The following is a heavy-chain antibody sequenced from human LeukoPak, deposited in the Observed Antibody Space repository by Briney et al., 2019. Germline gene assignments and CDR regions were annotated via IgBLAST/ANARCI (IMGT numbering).Heavy chain of an antibody. V-gene: IGHV4-59*08. CDR1: GGSISSYY. Sequence: SETLSLTCTVSGGSISSYYWSWIRQPPGKELEGIGYIYYSGSTNYNPSLKSRVTISVDTSKNQFSLKLSSVTAADTAVYYCASLSIVGAGWFDPWGQGTLVTVSS. CDR3: ASLSIVGAGWFDP. CDR2: IYYSGST. D-gene: IGHD1-26*01. J-gene: IGHJ5*02.